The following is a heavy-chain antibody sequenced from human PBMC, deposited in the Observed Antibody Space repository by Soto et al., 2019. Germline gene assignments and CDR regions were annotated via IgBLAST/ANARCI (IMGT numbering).Heavy chain of an antibody. V-gene: IGHV3-49*03. J-gene: IGHJ6*03. Sequence: GGSLRLSCTASGFTFGDYAMSWFRQAPGKGLEWVGFIRSKAYGGTTEYAASVKGRFTISRDDSKSIAYLQMNSLKTEDTAVYYCTRDRNVLRFLEWLSQYYYYYMDVWGKGTTVTV. CDR2: IRSKAYGGTT. CDR3: TRDRNVLRFLEWLSQYYYYYMDV. CDR1: GFTFGDYA. D-gene: IGHD3-3*01.